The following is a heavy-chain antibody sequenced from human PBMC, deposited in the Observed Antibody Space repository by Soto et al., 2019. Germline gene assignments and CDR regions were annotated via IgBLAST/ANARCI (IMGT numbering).Heavy chain of an antibody. CDR1: GFSFSKYK. V-gene: IGHV5-51*01. CDR3: ATGYADSYYYYYGMGV. J-gene: IGHJ6*02. CDR2: INPGDSDT. D-gene: IGHD3-9*01. Sequence: GESLKISCEGSGFSFSKYKIGWVRQMPGKGLEWMGIINPGDSDTRYSPSFQGQVTISADKSISTAYLQWSTRKSSATAAYYCATGYADSYYYYYGMGVWDQGSTVTVSS.